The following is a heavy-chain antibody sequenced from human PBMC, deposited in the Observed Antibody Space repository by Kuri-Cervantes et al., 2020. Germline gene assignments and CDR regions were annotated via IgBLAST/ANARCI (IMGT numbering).Heavy chain of an antibody. J-gene: IGHJ4*02. CDR3: ATWGSTVRG. CDR2: IWYDGSNK. CDR1: GFTFSSYG. Sequence: GESLKISCAASGFTFSSYGMHWVRQAPGKGLEWVAVIWYDGSNKYYADSVKGRFTISRDNAKNTLFLQMDSPRAEDTAVYYCATWGSTVRGWGQGTLVTVSS. D-gene: IGHD4-17*01. V-gene: IGHV3-33*03.